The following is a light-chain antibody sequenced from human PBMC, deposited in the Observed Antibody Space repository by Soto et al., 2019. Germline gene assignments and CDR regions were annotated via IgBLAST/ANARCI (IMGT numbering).Light chain of an antibody. J-gene: IGKJ1*01. CDR3: QHYNSYSEA. Sequence: DIQITQSPATVSGWVGDRVTITCRASQTISSWLAWYQQKPGKAPKLLIYKASTLKSGVPSRFSGSGSGTEFTLTISSLQPDDFATYYCQHYNSYSEAFGQGTKVDI. CDR2: KAS. V-gene: IGKV1-5*03. CDR1: QTISSW.